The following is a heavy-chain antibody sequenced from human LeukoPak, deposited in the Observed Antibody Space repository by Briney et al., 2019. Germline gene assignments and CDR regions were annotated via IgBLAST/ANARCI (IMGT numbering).Heavy chain of an antibody. Sequence: SVKVPCKASGGTFSSYAISWVRQAPGQGLEWMGRIIPIFGIANYAQKFQGRVTITADKSTSTAYMELSSLRSEDTAVYYCARDPPTPGYSSSWRDYYYYGMDVWGQGTTVTVSS. CDR2: IIPIFGIA. J-gene: IGHJ6*02. CDR3: ARDPPTPGYSSSWRDYYYYGMDV. D-gene: IGHD6-13*01. CDR1: GGTFSSYA. V-gene: IGHV1-69*04.